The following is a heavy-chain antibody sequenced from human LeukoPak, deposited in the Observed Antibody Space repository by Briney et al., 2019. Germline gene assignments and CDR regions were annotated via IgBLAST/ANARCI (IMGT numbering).Heavy chain of an antibody. CDR2: VSYEGTIK. CDR1: GFAFSNFA. J-gene: IGHJ4*02. V-gene: IGHV3-30*03. CDR3: ARRGFSAAAPFDY. D-gene: IGHD2-2*01. Sequence: GRSLRLSCAASGFAFSNFAMHWVRQAPGKGLEWVAVVSYEGTIKYYSDSAKGRFTISRDNAKNSLYLQMNSLRAEDTALYYCARRGFSAAAPFDYWGQGTLVTVSS.